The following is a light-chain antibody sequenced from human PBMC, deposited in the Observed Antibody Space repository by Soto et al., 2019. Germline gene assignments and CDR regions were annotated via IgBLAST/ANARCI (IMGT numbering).Light chain of an antibody. CDR2: EVS. CDR1: SSDVAAYNY. CDR3: SSYTRSSTYV. V-gene: IGLV2-14*01. Sequence: QSALTQPASVSGPPGQSITISCTGTSSDVAAYNYVSWYQQHPGKAPKLMIYEVSNRPSGVSNRFSGSKSGNTASLTISGRQTEDEADYYCSSYTRSSTYVFGTGTKLTVL. J-gene: IGLJ1*01.